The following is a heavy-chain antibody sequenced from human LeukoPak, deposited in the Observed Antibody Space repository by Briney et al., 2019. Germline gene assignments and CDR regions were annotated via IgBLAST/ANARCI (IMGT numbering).Heavy chain of an antibody. CDR3: ARAKPTSIAARRGKYYFDY. V-gene: IGHV4-38-2*01. J-gene: IGHJ4*02. CDR1: GYSISSGYY. D-gene: IGHD6-6*01. Sequence: PSETLSLTCAVSGYSISSGYYWGWIRPPPGKGLEWIGSIYHSGSTYCNPPLKSRVTISVDTSKNQFSLKLSSVTAADTAVYYWARAKPTSIAARRGKYYFDYWGQGTLVTVS. CDR2: IYHSGST.